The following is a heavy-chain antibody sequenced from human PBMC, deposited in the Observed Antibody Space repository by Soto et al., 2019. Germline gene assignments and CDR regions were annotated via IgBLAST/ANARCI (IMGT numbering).Heavy chain of an antibody. Sequence: SETLSLTCTVSGGSISTNSYYWGWIRQPPGEGLKWIASIYYSGSTYHNPSLKSRVTLSVDTSKNQFSLSLNSVTAADTAVYYCARDVGSRRYDLWGQGTVVTVSS. CDR2: IYYSGST. D-gene: IGHD1-20*01. CDR1: GGSISTNSYY. CDR3: ARDVGSRRYDL. V-gene: IGHV4-39*02. J-gene: IGHJ5*02.